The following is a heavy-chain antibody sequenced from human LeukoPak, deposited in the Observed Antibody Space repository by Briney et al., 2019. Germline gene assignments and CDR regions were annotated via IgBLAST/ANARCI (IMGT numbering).Heavy chain of an antibody. V-gene: IGHV1-24*01. J-gene: IGHJ5*02. CDR3: VNYSSGSYYRYNWFDP. Sequence: ASVKVSCKVSGYTLTELSMHWVRQAPGKGLEWMGGFDPEDGETIYAQKFQGRVTMTEDTSTDTAYMELSSLRSEDTAVYYCVNYSSGSYYRYNWFDPWGQGTLVTVSS. D-gene: IGHD3-10*01. CDR1: GYTLTELS. CDR2: FDPEDGET.